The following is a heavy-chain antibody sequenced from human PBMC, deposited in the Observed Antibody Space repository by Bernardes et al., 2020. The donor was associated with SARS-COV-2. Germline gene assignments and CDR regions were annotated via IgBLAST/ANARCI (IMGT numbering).Heavy chain of an antibody. D-gene: IGHD5-12*01. CDR3: ATAPALRGYSGYAYERYYYCYGMDV. CDR2: FDPEDGET. CDR1: GYTLTELS. J-gene: IGHJ6*02. V-gene: IGHV1-24*01. Sequence: ASVKVSCKVSGYTLTELSMHWVRQAPGKGLEWMGGFDPEDGETIYAQKFQGRVTMTEDTSTDTAYMELSSLRSEDTAVYYCATAPALRGYSGYAYERYYYCYGMDVWGQGTTVTVSS.